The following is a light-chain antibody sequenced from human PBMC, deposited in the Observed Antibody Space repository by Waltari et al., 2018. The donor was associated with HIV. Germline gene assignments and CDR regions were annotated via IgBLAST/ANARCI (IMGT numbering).Light chain of an antibody. V-gene: IGLV2-8*01. Sequence: QSALTQPPSASGSLGQSVTISCIGSSSDIGAYDSVSWFQQLPHTAPTLLLYEVTKRPSGVPDRFSGSRSGNTAFLTVSGLQPNDTAAYFCSSYGDNNWVLFGGGTNLTVL. J-gene: IGLJ2*01. CDR1: SSDIGAYDS. CDR2: EVT. CDR3: SSYGDNNWVL.